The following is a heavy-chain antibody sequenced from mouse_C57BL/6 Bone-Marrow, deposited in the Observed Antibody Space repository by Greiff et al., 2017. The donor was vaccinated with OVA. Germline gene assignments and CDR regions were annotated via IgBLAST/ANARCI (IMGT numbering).Heavy chain of an antibody. CDR2: IRLKSDYSAT. V-gene: IGHV6-3*01. D-gene: IGHD2-10*01. CDR1: GFTFSNYW. J-gene: IGHJ1*03. CDR3: TSHFLLCPSYWYYDV. Sequence: EVMLVESGGGLVQPGGSMKLSCVASGFTFSNYWMNWVRQSPEKGLEWVAQIRLKSDYSATHYAESVKGRFTISRGDSRRSVYLQMNNLRDEDTGMYYGTSHFLLCPSYWYYDVWGTGTTVTVSS.